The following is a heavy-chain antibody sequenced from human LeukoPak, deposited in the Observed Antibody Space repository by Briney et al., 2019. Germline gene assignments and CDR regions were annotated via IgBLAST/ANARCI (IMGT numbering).Heavy chain of an antibody. Sequence: GGSLRLSCAASGFIFSSYVMSWVRQAPGKGLEWVSAISGSGGSTYYADSVKGRFTISRDNSKNTLYLQMNSLRAKDTAVYYCARPVDVDILTGYYQYYYYGMDVWGQGTTVTVSS. J-gene: IGHJ6*02. D-gene: IGHD3-9*01. CDR1: GFIFSSYV. V-gene: IGHV3-23*01. CDR2: ISGSGGST. CDR3: ARPVDVDILTGYYQYYYYGMDV.